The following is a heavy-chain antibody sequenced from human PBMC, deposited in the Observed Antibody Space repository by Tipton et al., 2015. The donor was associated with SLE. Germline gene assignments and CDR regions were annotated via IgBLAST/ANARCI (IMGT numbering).Heavy chain of an antibody. CDR1: GFTFSSYD. Sequence: SLRLSCAASGFTFSSYDMSWVLQAPGKGLEWVSGISGSGDSTYYADSVKGRFTIPRDNSKNTLYLQMNSLRAEDTAVYYCAKEWANWNWGQGTLVTVS. J-gene: IGHJ4*02. D-gene: IGHD1-26*01. CDR3: AKEWANWN. CDR2: ISGSGDST. V-gene: IGHV3-23*01.